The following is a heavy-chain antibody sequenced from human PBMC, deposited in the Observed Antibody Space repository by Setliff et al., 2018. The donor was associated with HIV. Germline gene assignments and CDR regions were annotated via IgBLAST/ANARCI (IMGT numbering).Heavy chain of an antibody. CDR2: IYNSAST. V-gene: IGHV4-61*01. CDR3: ARHSPSDY. CDR1: GGSISSSTYY. Sequence: PSETLSLTCTVSGGSISSSTYYWTWIRQPPGKGLEWIGYIYNSASTSYNPSLKSRVTISVDTSKNQFSLKLSSVTAADTAVYYCARHSPSDYWGPGTLVTVSS. J-gene: IGHJ4*02.